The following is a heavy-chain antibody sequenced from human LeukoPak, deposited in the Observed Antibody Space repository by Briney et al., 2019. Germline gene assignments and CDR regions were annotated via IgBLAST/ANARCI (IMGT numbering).Heavy chain of an antibody. V-gene: IGHV3-53*01. J-gene: IGHJ2*01. CDR3: ARVGDHFHWYLDL. Sequence: GGSLRLSCAASGFTVSTNYMNWVRQAPGKGLDWVSILYSGSSTYYADSVEGRFIVSRDSSKNTLSLQMNDLRAEDTAVYYCARVGDHFHWYLDLWGRGTMVTVSS. CDR2: LYSGSST. D-gene: IGHD3-3*02. CDR1: GFTVSTNY.